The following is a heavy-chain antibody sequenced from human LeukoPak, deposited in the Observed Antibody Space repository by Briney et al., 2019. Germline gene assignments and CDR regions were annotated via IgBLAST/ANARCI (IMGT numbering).Heavy chain of an antibody. Sequence: GGSLRLSCAASGFTFSSYSMNWVRQAPGKGLEWVSYISSSSSTIYYADSVKGRFTISRDNAKNSLYLQMNSLRAEDTAVYYCAIRRTTVTSRGRWFDYWGQGTLVTVPS. CDR3: AIRRTTVTSRGRWFDY. J-gene: IGHJ4*02. CDR1: GFTFSSYS. D-gene: IGHD4-11*01. V-gene: IGHV3-48*01. CDR2: ISSSSSTI.